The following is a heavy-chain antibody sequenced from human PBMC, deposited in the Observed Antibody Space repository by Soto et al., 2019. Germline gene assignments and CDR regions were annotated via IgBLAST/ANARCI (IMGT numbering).Heavy chain of an antibody. CDR2: IYHSGST. J-gene: IGHJ3*01. V-gene: IGHV4-4*02. Sequence: QVQLQESGPGLVKPSGTLSLTCAVSGGSISRTDWWTWVRQPPGKGLEWIGEIYHSGSTNYNPSLRSRVTISVDKSKNQLSLKLTSVTAADTAVYFCARSPSSSWSGGGAFDLWGQGTMVLVSS. CDR1: GGSISRTDW. CDR3: ARSPSSSWSGGGAFDL. D-gene: IGHD6-13*01.